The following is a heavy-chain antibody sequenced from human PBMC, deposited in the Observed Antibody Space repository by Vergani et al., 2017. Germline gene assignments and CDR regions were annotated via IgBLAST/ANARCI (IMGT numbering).Heavy chain of an antibody. CDR1: GSPFSTNA. J-gene: IGHJ4*02. CDR2: ISGSGGST. CDR3: AKDPEVYGSGSYYDYFDY. Sequence: EVQLLESGGGLVQLGGPLRLPCAPLGSPFSTNAWSWVRQALGKGLEWVSGISGSGGSTYYADSVKGRFTISRDNSKNTLYLQMNSLRAEDTAVYYCAKDPEVYGSGSYYDYFDYWGQGTLVTVSS. V-gene: IGHV3-23*01. D-gene: IGHD3-10*01.